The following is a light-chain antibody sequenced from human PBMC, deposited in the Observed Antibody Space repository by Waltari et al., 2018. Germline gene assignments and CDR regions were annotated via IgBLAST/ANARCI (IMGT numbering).Light chain of an antibody. J-gene: IGKJ1*01. CDR3: QHYDGVPPWT. Sequence: DIQMTQSPSFLSASVGDRVNITCQASRDINNYLHWYQQKPGKAPKLLIYDASTLETGVPSRFSGSGSGTDFVFTISRLQPEDIATYYCQHYDGVPPWTFGQGTRVDFK. V-gene: IGKV1-33*01. CDR1: RDINNY. CDR2: DAS.